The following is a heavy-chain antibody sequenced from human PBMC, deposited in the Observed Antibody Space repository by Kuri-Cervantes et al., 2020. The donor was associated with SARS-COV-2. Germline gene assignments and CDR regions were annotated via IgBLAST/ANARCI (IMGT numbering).Heavy chain of an antibody. J-gene: IGHJ3*02. V-gene: IGHV1-18*01. D-gene: IGHD3-3*01. CDR2: ISAYNGNT. CDR3: ARWDDFWSGDDAFDI. Sequence: ASVKVSCKASGYTFTSYGISWVRQAPGQGLEWMGWISAYNGNTNYAQKLQGRVTMTTDTSTSTAYMELSSLRSEDTAVYYCARWDDFWSGDDAFDIWGQGTMVTVSS. CDR1: GYTFTSYG.